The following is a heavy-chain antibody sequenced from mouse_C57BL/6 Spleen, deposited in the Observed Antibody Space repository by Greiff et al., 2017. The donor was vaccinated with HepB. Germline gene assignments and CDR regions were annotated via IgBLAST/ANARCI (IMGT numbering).Heavy chain of an antibody. CDR2: ISSGSSTI. Sequence: DVKLVESGGGLVKPGGSLKLSCAASGFTFSDYGMHWVRQAPEKGLEWVAYISSGSSTIYYADTVKGRFTISRDNAKNTLFLQMTSLRSEDTAMYYCAALYSNYVGWYFDVWGTGTTVTVSS. CDR1: GFTFSDYG. V-gene: IGHV5-17*01. D-gene: IGHD2-5*01. CDR3: AALYSNYVGWYFDV. J-gene: IGHJ1*03.